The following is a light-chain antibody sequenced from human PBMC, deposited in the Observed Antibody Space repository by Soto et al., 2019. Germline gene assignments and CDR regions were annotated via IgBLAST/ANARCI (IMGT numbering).Light chain of an antibody. V-gene: IGLV1-40*01. CDR3: QSYYSSLSGSEV. J-gene: IGLJ1*01. CDR1: SSNIGAGYD. Sequence: QSVLTQPPSVSGAPGQRVTISCTGSSSNIGAGYDVHWYQQLPGTAPKLLIYGSSNRPSGVPDRFSGSKSGTSASLAITGLQAEDEADYYCQSYYSSLSGSEVFGTGTKVTVL. CDR2: GSS.